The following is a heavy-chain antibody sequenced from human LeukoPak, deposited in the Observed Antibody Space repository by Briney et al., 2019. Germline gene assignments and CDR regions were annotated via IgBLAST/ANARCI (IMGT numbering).Heavy chain of an antibody. CDR2: INHNGNVN. CDR3: AKNLDGVATYFDY. V-gene: IGHV3-7*03. CDR1: GFTFSSYW. Sequence: PGGSLRLSCAASGFTFSSYWMNWARQAPGKGLEWVASINHNGNVNYYVDSVKGRFTISRDNAKNSLYLQMSNLRAEDTAVYFCAKNLDGVATYFDYWGQGTLVTVSS. D-gene: IGHD5-12*01. J-gene: IGHJ4*02.